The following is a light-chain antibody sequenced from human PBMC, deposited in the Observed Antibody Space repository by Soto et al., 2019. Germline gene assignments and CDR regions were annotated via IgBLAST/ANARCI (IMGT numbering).Light chain of an antibody. CDR3: QQRGNGPPT. CDR2: DAS. Sequence: EIVLTQSPAALSVSPGESATLSCRASQSVSRNLVWYQQKPGQAPSLLIYDASTRATGIPARFSGSGSGTDFTLTISSLEPEDFAVYYCQQRGNGPPTFGQGTRLEI. J-gene: IGKJ5*01. CDR1: QSVSRN. V-gene: IGKV3-11*01.